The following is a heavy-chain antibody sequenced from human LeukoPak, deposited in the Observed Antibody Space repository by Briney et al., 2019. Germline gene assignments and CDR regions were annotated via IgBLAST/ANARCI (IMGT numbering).Heavy chain of an antibody. V-gene: IGHV3-30*02. Sequence: GGSLRLSCAASGFTFSTYGMHWVRQAPGKGLEWVAFIWNDGRNKYYADSVKGRFTISRDNSKNTLYLQVNSLRAEDTGVYYCAKESTTSCHDWGQGTLVSVSS. J-gene: IGHJ4*02. CDR2: IWNDGRNK. CDR3: AKESTTSCHD. CDR1: GFTFSTYG. D-gene: IGHD2-2*01.